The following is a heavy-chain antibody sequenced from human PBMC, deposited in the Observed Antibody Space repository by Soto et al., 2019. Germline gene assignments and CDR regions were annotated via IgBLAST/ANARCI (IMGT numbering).Heavy chain of an antibody. CDR2: IYYGGST. J-gene: IGHJ5*02. V-gene: IGHV4-59*01. Sequence: PSETLSLTCTVSGGSISSYYWSWIRQPPGKGLEWIGYIYYGGSTNYNPSLKSRVTISVDTSKNQFSLKLSSVTAADTAVYYCARHGDCSSTSCYRGTDWFDPWGQGTLVTVSS. CDR1: GGSISSYY. CDR3: ARHGDCSSTSCYRGTDWFDP. D-gene: IGHD2-2*01.